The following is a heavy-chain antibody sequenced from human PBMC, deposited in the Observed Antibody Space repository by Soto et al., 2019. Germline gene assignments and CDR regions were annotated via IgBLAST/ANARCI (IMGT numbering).Heavy chain of an antibody. CDR3: ARSAYYYDSSGYPYFDY. J-gene: IGHJ4*02. CDR1: GFTVSSNY. D-gene: IGHD3-22*01. V-gene: IGHV3-53*01. Sequence: GGSLRLSCAASGFTVSSNYMSWVRQAPGKGLEWVSVIYSGGSTYYADSVKGRFTISRDNSKNTLYLQMNSLRAEDTAVYYCARSAYYYDSSGYPYFDYWGQGTLVTVS. CDR2: IYSGGST.